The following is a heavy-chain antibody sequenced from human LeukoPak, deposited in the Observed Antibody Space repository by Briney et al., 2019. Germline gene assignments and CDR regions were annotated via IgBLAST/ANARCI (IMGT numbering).Heavy chain of an antibody. D-gene: IGHD4-17*01. CDR3: ARALLYGDTYYYYYMDV. CDR1: GDSVSSNSAA. J-gene: IGHJ6*03. V-gene: IGHV6-1*01. CDR2: TYYRSKLYN. Sequence: SQTLSLTCALSGDSVSSNSAAWDWIRQSPARGLEWLERTYYRSKLYNDYAGSGKSRITINQDTSKHEFSLQLNSVTPEDTAVYYCARALLYGDTYYYYYMDVWGKGTTVTISS.